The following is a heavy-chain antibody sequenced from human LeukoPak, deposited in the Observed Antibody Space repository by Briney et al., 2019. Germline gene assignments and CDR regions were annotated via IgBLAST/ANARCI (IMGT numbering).Heavy chain of an antibody. CDR1: GFTFDDYA. D-gene: IGHD3-3*01. V-gene: IGHV3-9*03. CDR2: ISWNSGSI. J-gene: IGHJ3*02. Sequence: PGGSLRLSCAASGFTFDDYAMHWVRQAPGKGLEWVSGISWNSGSIGYADSVEGRFTISRDNAKNSLYLQMNSLRAEDMALYYCAKSRRGVLRFLGTDDAFDIWAKGQWSPSLQ. CDR3: AKSRRGVLRFLGTDDAFDI.